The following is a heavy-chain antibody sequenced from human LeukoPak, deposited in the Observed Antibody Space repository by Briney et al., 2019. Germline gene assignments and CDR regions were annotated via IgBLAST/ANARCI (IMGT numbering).Heavy chain of an antibody. Sequence: AASVKVSCKASGCSFTTYAFSWVRQAPGQGLEWMGIINPSGGSTSYAQKFQGRVTMTRDTSTSTVYMELSSLRSEDTAVYYCARISGSYYTLDYWGQGTLVTVSS. V-gene: IGHV1-46*01. CDR3: ARISGSYYTLDY. CDR2: INPSGGST. J-gene: IGHJ4*02. CDR1: GCSFTTYA. D-gene: IGHD1-26*01.